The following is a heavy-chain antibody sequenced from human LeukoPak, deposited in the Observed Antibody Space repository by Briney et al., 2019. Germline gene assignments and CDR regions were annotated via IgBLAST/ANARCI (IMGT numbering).Heavy chain of an antibody. V-gene: IGHV1-18*01. CDR1: GYTFTNYG. D-gene: IGHD3-9*01. CDR2: ISTYNGNT. J-gene: IGHJ4*02. CDR3: ARGLGATYYDILTGYPLIY. Sequence: GASVKVSCKASGYTFTNYGINWVRQAPGQGLEWMGWISTYNGNTSYAQKLQGRVTMTTDTSTSTAYMELRSLRSDDTAVYCCARGLGATYYDILTGYPLIYWGQGTLVTVSS.